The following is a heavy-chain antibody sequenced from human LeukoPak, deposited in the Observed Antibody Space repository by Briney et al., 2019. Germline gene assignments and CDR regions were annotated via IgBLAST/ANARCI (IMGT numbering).Heavy chain of an antibody. Sequence: SETLSLTCTVSGGSISSYYWSWIRQPPGKGLERIGEINHSGSTNYNPSLKSRVTISVDTSKNQFSLKLSSVTAADTAVYYCARVLDSSGYYYGFDPWGRGTLVTVSS. CDR2: INHSGST. CDR1: GGSISSYY. CDR3: ARVLDSSGYYYGFDP. J-gene: IGHJ5*02. V-gene: IGHV4-34*01. D-gene: IGHD3-22*01.